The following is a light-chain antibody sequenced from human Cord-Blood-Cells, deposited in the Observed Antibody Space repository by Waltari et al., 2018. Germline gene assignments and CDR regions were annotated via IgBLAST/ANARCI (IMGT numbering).Light chain of an antibody. Sequence: DIQMTQSPSSLSASVGDRSTITCRASQSISSYLNWYQQKPGKAPKRLIYAASILKSGVPSRFSGSGSGTDFTLTISSLQPEDFATYYCQQSYSTPRTFGQGTKVEIK. CDR3: QQSYSTPRT. V-gene: IGKV1-39*01. J-gene: IGKJ1*01. CDR1: QSISSY. CDR2: AAS.